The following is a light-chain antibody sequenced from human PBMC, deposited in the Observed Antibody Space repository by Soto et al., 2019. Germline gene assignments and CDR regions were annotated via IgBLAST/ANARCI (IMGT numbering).Light chain of an antibody. CDR2: GAS. CDR1: QSVSSS. CDR3: QQRYNWPLT. Sequence: EIVLTQSPVTLSLSPGERAILSCRASQSVSSSLAWYQQKPGQAPRLLIYGASNGAAGIPARFSGTGSGTDFTLTISSLEPDDFAVNYCQQRYNWPLTFGGGTKVDI. V-gene: IGKV3-11*01. J-gene: IGKJ4*01.